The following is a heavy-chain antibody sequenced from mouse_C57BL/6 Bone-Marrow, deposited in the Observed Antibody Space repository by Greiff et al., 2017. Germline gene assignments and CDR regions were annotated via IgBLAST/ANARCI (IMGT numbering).Heavy chain of an antibody. Sequence: EVKLMESGGGLVKPGGSLKLSCAASGFTFSDYGMHWVRQAPEKGLELVAYISSGSSTIYYADTVKGRFPISRDNAKTTLFLQMTSLRSEDTSLCYCARGGYPHYYAMDYWGQGTSGTVSS. CDR3: ARGGYPHYYAMDY. D-gene: IGHD2-2*01. CDR1: GFTFSDYG. V-gene: IGHV5-17*01. J-gene: IGHJ4*01. CDR2: ISSGSSTI.